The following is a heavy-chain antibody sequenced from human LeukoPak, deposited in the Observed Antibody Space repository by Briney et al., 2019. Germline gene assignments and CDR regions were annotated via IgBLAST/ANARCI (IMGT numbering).Heavy chain of an antibody. D-gene: IGHD2-15*01. CDR1: GGSFSGYY. Sequence: SETLSLTCAVYGGSFSGYYWSWIRQPPGKGLEWIGEINHSGSTNYNPSLKSRVTISVDTSKNQFSLKLSSVTAADTAVYYCARDHGGYCSGGSCYPSAFDIWGQGTMVTVSS. V-gene: IGHV4-34*01. J-gene: IGHJ3*02. CDR2: INHSGST. CDR3: ARDHGGYCSGGSCYPSAFDI.